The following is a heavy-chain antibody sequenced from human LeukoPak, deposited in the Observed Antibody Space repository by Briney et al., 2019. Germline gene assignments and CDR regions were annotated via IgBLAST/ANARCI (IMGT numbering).Heavy chain of an antibody. CDR2: IHTSGST. D-gene: IGHD1-26*01. J-gene: IGHJ4*02. V-gene: IGHV4-61*02. Sequence: SQTLSLTCTVSGGSISSGSYYWTWIRQPAGKTLEWIGRIHTSGSTNYNPSLKGRVTISGDTSKSQFSLKVSSVTAADTAVYYCARGNKDGIIVSRFDYWGQGTLVTVSS. CDR3: ARGNKDGIIVSRFDY. CDR1: GGSISSGSYY.